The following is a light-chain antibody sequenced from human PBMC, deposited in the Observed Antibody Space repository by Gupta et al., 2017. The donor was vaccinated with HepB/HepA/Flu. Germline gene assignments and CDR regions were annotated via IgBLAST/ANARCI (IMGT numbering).Light chain of an antibody. Sequence: DIVMTQSPLSLPVTPGEPASISCRSSQSLLHSHAYNYLDWYLQRPGQSPQLLIFLGSNRASGVPDRFSGSGSGTDFTLRISRVEAEDVEIYYCMQALQTAWTFGQETKVEIK. CDR3: MQALQTAWT. CDR1: QSLLHSHAYNY. CDR2: LGS. V-gene: IGKV2-28*01. J-gene: IGKJ1*01.